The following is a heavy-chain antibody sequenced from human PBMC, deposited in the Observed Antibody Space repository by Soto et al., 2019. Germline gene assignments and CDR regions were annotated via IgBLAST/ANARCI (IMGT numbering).Heavy chain of an antibody. V-gene: IGHV1-3*01. D-gene: IGHD3-16*01. CDR1: GYTFTSYA. CDR2: INAGNGNT. J-gene: IGHJ4*02. Sequence: QVQLVQSGAEVKKPGASLKVSCKASGYTFTSYAMHWVRQAPGQRLEWMGWINAGNGNTKYSQKFQGRVTITRDTSASTAYMELSSLRSEDTAVYYCARGLNVYYSDYWGQGTLVTVSS. CDR3: ARGLNVYYSDY.